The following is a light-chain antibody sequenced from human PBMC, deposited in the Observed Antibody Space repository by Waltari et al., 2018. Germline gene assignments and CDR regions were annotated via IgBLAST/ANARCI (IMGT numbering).Light chain of an antibody. CDR1: SGHSSNV. CDR2: VNSDGSH. CDR3: QTGGHGTWV. V-gene: IGLV4-69*01. J-gene: IGLJ3*02. Sequence: QLVLTQSPSASASQGASVKLTCTLSSGHSSNVIAWLQQQPEKGPRYLMKVNSDGSHSKGDEIPDRFSGSSSGAERYLTISSLQSEDEADYYCQTGGHGTWVFGGGTKLTVL.